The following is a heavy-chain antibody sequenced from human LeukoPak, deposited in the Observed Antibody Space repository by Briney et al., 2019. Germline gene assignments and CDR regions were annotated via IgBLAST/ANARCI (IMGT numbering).Heavy chain of an antibody. CDR1: GFTFSDHY. J-gene: IGHJ4*02. CDR3: TTRLQHHFDY. D-gene: IGHD2-15*01. CDR2: ISSGSTYT. Sequence: GGSLRLSCEVSGFTFSDHYMSWIRQAPGKRLEWVSYISSGSTYTNYADSVEGRFTISRDNAKNSLYLRMNSLRAEDTAVYYCTTRLQHHFDYWGQGTQVTVSS. V-gene: IGHV3-11*03.